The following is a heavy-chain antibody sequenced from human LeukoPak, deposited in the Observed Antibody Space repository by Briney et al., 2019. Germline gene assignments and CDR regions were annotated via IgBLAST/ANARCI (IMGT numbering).Heavy chain of an antibody. CDR1: GDSISSYY. J-gene: IGHJ4*02. V-gene: IGHV4-4*09. Sequence: SETLSLTCTVSGDSISSYYWSWIRQPPGKGLGWIGYIYNSGGTSYVPSLKGRVTISIDTSKNQFTLKLRSVTAADSAVYYCARLTLLSTSPDRYYLDYWGQGTLVTVSS. D-gene: IGHD6-6*01. CDR3: ARLTLLSTSPDRYYLDY. CDR2: IYNSGGT.